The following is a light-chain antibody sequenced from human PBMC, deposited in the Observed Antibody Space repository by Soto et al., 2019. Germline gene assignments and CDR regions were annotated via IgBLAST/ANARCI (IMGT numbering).Light chain of an antibody. J-gene: IGKJ5*01. Sequence: EIVLTQSPGTLSLSPGERATLSCRAIQSVSSSYLAWYQQKPGQAPRLLIYGAASRATGIPDRFSGSGSGTDFTLTISRLEPEDFAVYYCQQYGSSPKITFGQGTRLE. CDR2: GAA. CDR1: QSVSSSY. V-gene: IGKV3-20*01. CDR3: QQYGSSPKIT.